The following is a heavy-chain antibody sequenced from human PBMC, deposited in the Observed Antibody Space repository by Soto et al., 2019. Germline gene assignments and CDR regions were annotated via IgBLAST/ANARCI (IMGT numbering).Heavy chain of an antibody. CDR1: DYSFNSYG. D-gene: IGHD2-15*01. J-gene: IGHJ4*02. V-gene: IGHV1-18*01. CDR3: TGSRGFGFDC. CDR2: LSGDNGDI. Sequence: QVQLVQSGDELKKPGASVKVSCKASDYSFNSYGITWVRKAPGQGLEWMGWLSGDNGDIKYAQKFQGRVTMTTDMSTSTVYMELRSLSSDDTAVYFCTGSRGFGFDCWGQGTLVTVSS.